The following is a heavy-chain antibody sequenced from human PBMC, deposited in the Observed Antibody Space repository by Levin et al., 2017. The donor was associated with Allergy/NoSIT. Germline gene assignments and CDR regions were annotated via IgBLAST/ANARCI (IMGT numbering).Heavy chain of an antibody. CDR1: GFTFSNYA. J-gene: IGHJ4*02. V-gene: IGHV3-30*04. CDR2: ISDDGSNK. D-gene: IGHD6-19*01. Sequence: AGGSLRLSCAASGFTFSNYAMHWVRQAPGKGLEWVAVISDDGSNKYYADSVKGRFTISRDNSKNTLYLQMNSLRAEDTAVYYCARDRYSSGWYVVDYWGQGTLVTVSS. CDR3: ARDRYSSGWYVVDY.